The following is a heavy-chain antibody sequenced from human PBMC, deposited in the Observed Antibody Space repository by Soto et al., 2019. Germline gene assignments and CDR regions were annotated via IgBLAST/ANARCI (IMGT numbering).Heavy chain of an antibody. D-gene: IGHD2-21*01. CDR3: AKDKIRDGQGS. V-gene: IGHV3-23*01. CDR2: ISGSGDST. CDR1: GFTFRSSA. J-gene: IGHJ5*02. Sequence: GGSLRLSCAASGFTFRSSAMSWVRQAPGKGLEWVSAISGSGDSTYYGDSVKGRFTISRDNSKNTMYLQMNSLRAEDTAVYYCAKDKIRDGQGSWGQGTLVTVSS.